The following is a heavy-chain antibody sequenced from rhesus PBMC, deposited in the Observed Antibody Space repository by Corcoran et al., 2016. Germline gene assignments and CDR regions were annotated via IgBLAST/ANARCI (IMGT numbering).Heavy chain of an antibody. V-gene: IGHV2-1*01. Sequence: QVTLKESGPALVNPTQTLTLTCTFSGFSLSTSGLCVGWIRPPSRKTLEWLALIYWDDEKRYSTSLKSRLTISKDTSKNQVVLTMTNMDPVDTATYYCARTHCSDSGCSIDYWGQGVLVTVSS. D-gene: IGHD2-33*01. J-gene: IGHJ4*01. CDR2: IYWDDEK. CDR1: GFSLSTSGLC. CDR3: ARTHCSDSGCSIDY.